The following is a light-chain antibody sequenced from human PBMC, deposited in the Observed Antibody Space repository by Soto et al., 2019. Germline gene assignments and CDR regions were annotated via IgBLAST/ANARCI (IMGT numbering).Light chain of an antibody. Sequence: EILFTHSRTTRSLSSRQTATLQRTGIPRLSPSDIACYQQQPRQAPPFLIYGVSTTATGIPATFSGSGSATDFTLTISSLEPADFAVYHCQQYGSSPLITFGQGTRLEIK. CDR2: GVS. J-gene: IGKJ5*01. CDR3: QQYGSSPLIT. V-gene: IGKV3-20*01. CDR1: PRLSPSD.